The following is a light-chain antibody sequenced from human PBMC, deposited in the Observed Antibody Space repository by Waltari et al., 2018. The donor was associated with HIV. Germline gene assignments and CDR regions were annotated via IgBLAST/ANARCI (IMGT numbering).Light chain of an antibody. CDR2: RNN. V-gene: IGLV1-47*01. CDR1: SSHIGTNY. Sequence: QSVLTQPPSASGTPGQRVTISCSGSSSHIGTNYVYWYHQLPGTAPKILIYRNNQRPSGVPDRFSGSKSGTSASLAISGLRSEDEADYYCAAWDDSLSGWVFGGGTKLTVI. CDR3: AAWDDSLSGWV. J-gene: IGLJ3*02.